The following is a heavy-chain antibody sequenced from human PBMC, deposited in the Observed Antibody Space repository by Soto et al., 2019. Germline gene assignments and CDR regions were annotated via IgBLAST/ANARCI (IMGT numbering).Heavy chain of an antibody. CDR1: GYTLTELS. CDR3: ARDLGRVVVMPPDY. V-gene: IGHV1-24*01. D-gene: IGHD3-22*01. CDR2: FDPEDGET. Sequence: GASVKVSCKVSGYTLTELSMHCVRQAPGKGLEWMGGFDPEDGETIYAQKFQGRVTMTEDTSTDTAYMELRSLRSDDTAVYYCARDLGRVVVMPPDYWGQGTLVTVSS. J-gene: IGHJ4*02.